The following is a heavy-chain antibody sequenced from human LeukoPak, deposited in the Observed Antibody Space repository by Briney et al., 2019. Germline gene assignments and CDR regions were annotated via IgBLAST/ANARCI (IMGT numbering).Heavy chain of an antibody. CDR2: ISYDGDNK. CDR3: ASSGGHQLLFYYFDY. J-gene: IGHJ4*02. V-gene: IGHV3-30*04. D-gene: IGHD2-2*01. Sequence: GRSLRLSCAASGFTFSSYAMHWVRQAPGRGLEWAAVISYDGDNKYYADSVKGRFTISRDNSKNTLYLQLNSLRAEDTAVYYCASSGGHQLLFYYFDYWGQGTLVTVSS. CDR1: GFTFSSYA.